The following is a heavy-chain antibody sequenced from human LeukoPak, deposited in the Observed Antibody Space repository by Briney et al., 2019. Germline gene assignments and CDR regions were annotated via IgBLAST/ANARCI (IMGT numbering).Heavy chain of an antibody. V-gene: IGHV3-48*01. CDR1: GFTFSSYS. Sequence: PGGSLRLSCAASGFTFSSYSMNWVCQAPGKGLEWVSYISTSSTTIYYADSVKGRFTISRDNSKNTLYLQMNSLRAEDTAVYYCARDLGFTTVTYFDYWGQGTLVTVSS. CDR3: ARDLGFTTVTYFDY. J-gene: IGHJ4*02. CDR2: ISTSSTTI. D-gene: IGHD4-17*01.